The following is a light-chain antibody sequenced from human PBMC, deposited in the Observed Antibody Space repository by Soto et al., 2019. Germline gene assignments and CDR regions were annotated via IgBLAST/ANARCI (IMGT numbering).Light chain of an antibody. Sequence: DIQMTQSPSTLSASVGDRVTITCRASQSISSWLAWYLQKPGKAPQLLIYKASNLQDGVPSIFSGSGSGTEFTLTISSLQPDDVATYYCQQYSSYSSYTFGQGTKLEIK. J-gene: IGKJ2*01. CDR2: KAS. V-gene: IGKV1-5*03. CDR1: QSISSW. CDR3: QQYSSYSSYT.